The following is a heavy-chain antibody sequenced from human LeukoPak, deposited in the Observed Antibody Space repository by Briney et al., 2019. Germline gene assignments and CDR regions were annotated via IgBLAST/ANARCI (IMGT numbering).Heavy chain of an antibody. CDR1: DSSISRGYY. J-gene: IGHJ4*02. Sequence: SETLSLTCSVSDSSISRGYYWAWIRPPPGKGLEWIGIIFHGGNIYYNPSLKSRVTISVDTSKNQFSLKLSSVTAADTAVYYCARRAGYYGSGSPFDYWGQGTLVTVSS. CDR2: IFHGGNI. CDR3: ARRAGYYGSGSPFDY. D-gene: IGHD3-10*01. V-gene: IGHV4-38-2*02.